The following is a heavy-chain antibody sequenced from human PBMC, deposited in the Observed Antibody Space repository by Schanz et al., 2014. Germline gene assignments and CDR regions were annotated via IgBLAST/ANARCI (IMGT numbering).Heavy chain of an antibody. J-gene: IGHJ6*02. D-gene: IGHD3-10*01. CDR2: LDLEDGEI. Sequence: QEQLVQSGAEVKTPGDSVKVSCKASGYSIGGYYMHWVRQAPGKGLEWMGGLDLEDGEIVYAEQLKGRVTMTEDTSTDTAYMELSSLRSQDTAVYYCATAEDASGSYGLPACGVWGQGTTVIVSS. V-gene: IGHV1-24*01. CDR3: ATAEDASGSYGLPACGV. CDR1: GYSIGGYY.